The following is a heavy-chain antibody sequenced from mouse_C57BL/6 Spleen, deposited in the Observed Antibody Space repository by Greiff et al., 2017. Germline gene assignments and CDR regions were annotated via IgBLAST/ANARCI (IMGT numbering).Heavy chain of an antibody. Sequence: EVKLQESGGGLVKPGGSLKLSCAASGFTFSSYAMSWVRQTPEKRLEWVATISDGGSYTYYPDNVKGRFTISRDNAKNNLYLQMSHLKSEDTAMYYCARDGDGYWGQGTLVTVSA. CDR1: GFTFSSYA. CDR3: ARDGDGY. J-gene: IGHJ3*02. CDR2: ISDGGSYT. V-gene: IGHV5-4*01.